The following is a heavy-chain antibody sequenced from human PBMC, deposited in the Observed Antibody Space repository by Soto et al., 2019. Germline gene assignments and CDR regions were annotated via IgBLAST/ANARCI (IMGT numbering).Heavy chain of an antibody. CDR2: ISYDGSNK. V-gene: IGHV3-30-3*01. CDR1: GFTFSSYA. D-gene: IGHD6-19*01. J-gene: IGHJ4*02. CDR3: ARDKSPYSSGWHNRHFDY. Sequence: QVQLVESGGGVVQPGRSLRLSCAASGFTFSSYAMHWVRQAPRKGLEWVAVISYDGSNKYYADSVKGRFTISRDNSKNTLYLQMNSLRAEDTAVYYCARDKSPYSSGWHNRHFDYWGQGTLVTVSS.